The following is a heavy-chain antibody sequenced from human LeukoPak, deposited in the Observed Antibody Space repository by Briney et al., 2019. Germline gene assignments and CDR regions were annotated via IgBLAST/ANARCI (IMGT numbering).Heavy chain of an antibody. CDR2: ISPDGSTT. CDR3: ARLSHYGSGSYNFDC. D-gene: IGHD3-10*01. V-gene: IGHV3-74*03. CDR1: GFTFSRYW. J-gene: IGHJ4*02. Sequence: PGGSLRLSCAASGFTFSRYWMHWVRQAPGKGLMWVSRISPDGSTTLYADSVKGRFTISRDNAKSSLYLQMNTLRAEDTAVYYCARLSHYGSGSYNFDCWGQGTLVTVSS.